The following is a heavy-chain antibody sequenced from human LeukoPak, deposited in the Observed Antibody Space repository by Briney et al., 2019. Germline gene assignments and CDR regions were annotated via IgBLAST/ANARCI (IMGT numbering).Heavy chain of an antibody. CDR2: ISANNGNT. V-gene: IGHV1-18*01. D-gene: IGHD5-12*01. J-gene: IGHJ4*02. CDR3: ARGDSGYDFAPFDY. Sequence: ASVKVSCKASGYTFTRYGIIWVRQAPGHGLEWMGWISANNGNTNYAQKLQGRVTMTTDTSTSTAYMELRSLRSDDTAVYYCARGDSGYDFAPFDYWGQGTLVTVSS. CDR1: GYTFTRYG.